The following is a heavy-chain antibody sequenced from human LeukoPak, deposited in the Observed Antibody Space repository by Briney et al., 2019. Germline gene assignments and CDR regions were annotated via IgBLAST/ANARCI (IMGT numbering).Heavy chain of an antibody. V-gene: IGHV1-24*01. CDR3: ATGVGYCSGGSCYWGRYYYYGMDV. D-gene: IGHD2-15*01. Sequence: ASVKVSCKVSGYTLTELSMHWVRQAPGKGLEWMGGFDPEDGETIYAQKFQGRVTMTEDTSTDTAYMELSSLRSEDTAVYYCATGVGYCSGGSCYWGRYYYYGMDVWGQGTTVTVSS. CDR2: FDPEDGET. J-gene: IGHJ6*02. CDR1: GYTLTELS.